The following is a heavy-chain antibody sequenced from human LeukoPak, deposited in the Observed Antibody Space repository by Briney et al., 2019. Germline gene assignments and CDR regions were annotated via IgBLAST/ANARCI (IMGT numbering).Heavy chain of an antibody. V-gene: IGHV3-21*01. CDR1: GFTLTNYS. Sequence: PGGSLRLSCAASGFTLTNYSMNWVRQAPGKGLEWVSSISSSSSYIYYADSVKGRFTISRDNAKNSLYLQMNSLRAEDTAVYYCARDIAAVSAEYFQHWGQGTLVTVSS. CDR2: ISSSSSYI. D-gene: IGHD6-13*01. J-gene: IGHJ1*01. CDR3: ARDIAAVSAEYFQH.